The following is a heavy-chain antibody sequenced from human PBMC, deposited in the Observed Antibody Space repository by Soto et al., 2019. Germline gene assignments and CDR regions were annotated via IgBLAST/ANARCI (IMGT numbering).Heavy chain of an antibody. Sequence: QVQLVQSGAEVKKPGSSVKVSCKASGGTFSSYAISWVRQAPGQGLEWMGGIIPIFGTANYAQKFQGRVTITADESTSTAYIDLSSLRSEDTAVYYCAVCYSPRAYYGMDVWGQGTTVTVSS. CDR3: AVCYSPRAYYGMDV. D-gene: IGHD2-15*01. V-gene: IGHV1-69*12. J-gene: IGHJ6*02. CDR1: GGTFSSYA. CDR2: IIPIFGTA.